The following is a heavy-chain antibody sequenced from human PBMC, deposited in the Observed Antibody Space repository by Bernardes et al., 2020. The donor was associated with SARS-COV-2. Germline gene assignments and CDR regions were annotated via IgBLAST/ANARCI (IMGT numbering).Heavy chain of an antibody. CDR2: INPNRGDT. J-gene: IGHJ1*01. CDR1: GYTFSGYF. D-gene: IGHD6-19*01. Sequence: ASVKVSCKASGYTFSGYFIHWVRQAPGQGLEWMGWINPNRGDTNYAQKFQGRVTMTRDRSISTAYMELSRLRSNDTAVYYCARVHSSGWSPEYFQDWGQGTLVTVSS. V-gene: IGHV1-2*02. CDR3: ARVHSSGWSPEYFQD.